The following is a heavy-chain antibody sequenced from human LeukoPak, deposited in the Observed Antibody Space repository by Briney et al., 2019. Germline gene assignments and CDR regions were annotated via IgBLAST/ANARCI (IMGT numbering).Heavy chain of an antibody. J-gene: IGHJ4*02. CDR3: ATIAAAGDFDL. V-gene: IGHV1-2*02. D-gene: IGHD6-13*01. CDR1: GYTFTAYY. Sequence: ASVKVSCKASGYTFTAYYMHWVRQAPGQGPEWMGWINPNSGVTKYAQSFLGRVTMTRDTSISTAHMDLSRLTSDDTAIYYCATIAAAGDFDLWGQGTLVTVSS. CDR2: INPNSGVT.